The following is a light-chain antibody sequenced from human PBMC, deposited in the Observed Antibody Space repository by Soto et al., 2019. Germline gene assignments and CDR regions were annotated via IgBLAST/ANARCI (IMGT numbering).Light chain of an antibody. V-gene: IGKV4-1*01. CDR1: QNILFNPNNKNY. Sequence: DIVMRQSPEGLFVSLGERATINCKSSQNILFNPNNKNYLAWYQQKPGQPPKLXLYWASSRESGVPDRFSSSGSGTDFTLTISSLQAEDVAVYFCQQHYRSPPTFGPGTKVDIK. CDR3: QQHYRSPPT. CDR2: WAS. J-gene: IGKJ3*01.